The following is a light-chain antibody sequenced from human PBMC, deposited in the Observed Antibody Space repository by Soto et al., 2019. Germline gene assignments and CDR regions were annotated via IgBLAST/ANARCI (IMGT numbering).Light chain of an antibody. J-gene: IGKJ2*01. CDR2: GAS. Sequence: ESVLTQSPGTLSLSPGERATLSCRASQSVSNNFLAWYQQKPGQAPRLLIYGASTRATGVPDRFSGGGSGTDFTLTISRLEPEDFAVYYCQRYASSPYTFGQGTKVEIK. V-gene: IGKV3-20*01. CDR1: QSVSNNF. CDR3: QRYASSPYT.